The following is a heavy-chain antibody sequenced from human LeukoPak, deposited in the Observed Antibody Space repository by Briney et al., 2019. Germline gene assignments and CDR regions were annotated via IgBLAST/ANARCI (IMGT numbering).Heavy chain of an antibody. CDR3: ASNHIVGAPDAFDI. CDR1: GGSISSGSYY. CDR2: IYTSGST. D-gene: IGHD1-26*01. Sequence: PSQTLSLTCTVSGGSISSGSYYWSWIRQPAGKGLEWIGRIYTSGSTNYNPSLKSRVTISVDTSKNQFSLKLSSVTAADTAVYYCASNHIVGAPDAFDIWGQGTMVTVSS. J-gene: IGHJ3*02. V-gene: IGHV4-61*02.